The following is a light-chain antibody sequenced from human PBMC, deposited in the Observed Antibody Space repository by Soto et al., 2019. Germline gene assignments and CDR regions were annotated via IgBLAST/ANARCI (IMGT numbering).Light chain of an antibody. V-gene: IGKV1-9*01. CDR3: HQVDTYPRT. Sequence: IQLTQSPSSLSASVGDRVTITCRASQGVRSYLAWFQQRPGKAPKLLIFGASTLQNGVPARFSGGGFGTDFTLTITSLQPEDFATYYCHQVDTYPRTFGQGTKGEIK. CDR2: GAS. CDR1: QGVRSY. J-gene: IGKJ1*01.